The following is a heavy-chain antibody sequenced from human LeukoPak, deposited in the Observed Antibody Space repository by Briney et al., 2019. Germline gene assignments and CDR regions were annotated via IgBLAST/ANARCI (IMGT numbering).Heavy chain of an antibody. J-gene: IGHJ4*02. Sequence: SVKVSYKASGGTFSSYAISWVRQAPGQGLEWMGRIIPILGIANYAQKFQGRVTITADKSTSTAYMELSSLRSEDTAVYYCARDGDYYDSSGLLRTDYWGQGTLVTASS. CDR3: ARDGDYYDSSGLLRTDY. CDR1: GGTFSSYA. D-gene: IGHD3-22*01. V-gene: IGHV1-69*04. CDR2: IIPILGIA.